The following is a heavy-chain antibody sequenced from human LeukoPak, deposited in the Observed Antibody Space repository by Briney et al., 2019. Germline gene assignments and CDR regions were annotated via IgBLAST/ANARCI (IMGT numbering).Heavy chain of an antibody. Sequence: SQTLSLTCTVSGGSISSGSYYWSWIRQPAGKGLEWIGRIYTSGSTNYNPSLKSRVTISVDTSKNQFSLKLSSVTAADTAVYYCAREGGLRGYSYGLFDYWGQGTQVTVSS. CDR1: GGSISSGSYY. V-gene: IGHV4-61*02. CDR3: AREGGLRGYSYGLFDY. D-gene: IGHD5-18*01. CDR2: IYTSGST. J-gene: IGHJ4*02.